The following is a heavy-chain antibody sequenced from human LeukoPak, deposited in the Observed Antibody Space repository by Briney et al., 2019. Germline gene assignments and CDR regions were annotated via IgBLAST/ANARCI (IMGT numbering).Heavy chain of an antibody. D-gene: IGHD3-22*01. V-gene: IGHV4-34*01. CDR3: ASGYDSSGYYPG. CDR1: GGSFSGYY. J-gene: IGHJ4*02. Sequence: SETLSLTCAVYGGSFSGYYWSWIRQPPGKGLEWIGEINHSGSTNYNPSLKSRATISVDTSKNQFSLKLSSVTAADTAVYYCASGYDSSGYYPGWGQGTLVTVSS. CDR2: INHSGST.